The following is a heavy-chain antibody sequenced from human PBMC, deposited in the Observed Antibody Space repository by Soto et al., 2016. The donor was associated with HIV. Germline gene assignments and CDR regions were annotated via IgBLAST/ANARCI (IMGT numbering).Heavy chain of an antibody. CDR1: GFTFNSYA. D-gene: IGHD3-10*01. CDR3: AKDRVLWFGESFDY. V-gene: IGHV3-30*04. Sequence: VQLVESGGGVVQPGRSLRLSCAASGFTFNSYAMHWVRQAPGKGLEWVAVISYDGSNKYYADSVKGRFTISRDNSKNTLYLQMNSLRAEDTAVYYCAKDRVLWFGESFDYVGQGTLVHRLL. J-gene: IGHJ4*02. CDR2: ISYDGSNK.